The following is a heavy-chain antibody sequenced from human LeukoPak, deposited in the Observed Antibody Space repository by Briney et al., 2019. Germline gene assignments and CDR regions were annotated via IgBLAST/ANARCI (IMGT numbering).Heavy chain of an antibody. V-gene: IGHV3-33*01. D-gene: IGHD2-21*02. CDR3: ARGGGDGAFDI. J-gene: IGHJ3*02. CDR2: IWYDGSNK. CDR1: GFTFSSYG. Sequence: GGSLRLSCAASGFTFSSYGMHWVRQAPGKGLEWVAVIWYDGSNKYYADSVKGRFTISRDNSKNTLYLQMNSLRTEDTAVYYCARGGGDGAFDIWGQGTMVTVSS.